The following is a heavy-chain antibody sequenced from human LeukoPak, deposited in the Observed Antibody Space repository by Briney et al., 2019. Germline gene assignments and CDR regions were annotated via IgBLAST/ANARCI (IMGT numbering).Heavy chain of an antibody. J-gene: IGHJ4*02. CDR1: GYTFISYG. D-gene: IGHD1-26*01. Sequence: ASVKVSCKASGYTFISYGISWVRQAPGQGLEWMGWISPYNGNTKYVQRFQGRVTMTTDTSTSTAYMEVRSLRSDDTAVYYCAREESIGSYQFLNEYWGQGTLVTVSS. CDR2: ISPYNGNT. CDR3: AREESIGSYQFLNEY. V-gene: IGHV1-18*01.